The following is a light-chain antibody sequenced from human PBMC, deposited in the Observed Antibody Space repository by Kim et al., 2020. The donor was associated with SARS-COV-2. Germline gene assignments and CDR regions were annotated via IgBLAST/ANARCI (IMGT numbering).Light chain of an antibody. V-gene: IGLV3-21*04. CDR3: QVWDSSSDHVV. J-gene: IGLJ2*01. Sequence: SYELTQPPSVSVAPGKTVTISCGGNDIGTKTVHWYQQKPGQAPVMVINNDSDRPSGIPERFSGSNTGNTATLTISWVEARDEADYYCQVWDSSSDHVVFGGGTQLTVL. CDR1: DIGTKT. CDR2: NDS.